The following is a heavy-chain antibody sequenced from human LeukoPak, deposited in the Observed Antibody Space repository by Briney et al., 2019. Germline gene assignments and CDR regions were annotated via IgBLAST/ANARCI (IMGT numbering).Heavy chain of an antibody. CDR2: IYYSGST. CDR3: ARLPGIAAI. J-gene: IGHJ4*02. V-gene: IGHV4-59*08. Sequence: SETLSLTCTVSGGSTSRYYWSWIRQPPGQRLEWLGYIYYSGSTTYNPSLKSRLTMSLDTSKNQISLRLISLTAADTAVYYCARLPGIAAIWGQGTLVTVSP. D-gene: IGHD6-13*01. CDR1: GGSTSRYY.